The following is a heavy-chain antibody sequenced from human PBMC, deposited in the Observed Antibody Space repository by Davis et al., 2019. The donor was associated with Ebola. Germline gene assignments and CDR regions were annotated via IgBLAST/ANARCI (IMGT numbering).Heavy chain of an antibody. CDR1: GFTFSSYA. D-gene: IGHD5-24*01. CDR3: VKDRRDGYNPFDY. J-gene: IGHJ4*02. V-gene: IGHV3-64D*08. Sequence: GESLKISCSASGFTFSSYAMHWVRQAPGKGLEYVSAISSNGGSTYYADSVKGRFTISRDNSKNTLYLQMSSLRAEDTAVYYCVKDRRDGYNPFDYRGQGTLVTVSS. CDR2: ISSNGGST.